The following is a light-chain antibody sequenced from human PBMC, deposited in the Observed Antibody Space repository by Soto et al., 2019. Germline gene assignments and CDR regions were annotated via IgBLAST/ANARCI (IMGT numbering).Light chain of an antibody. CDR1: QSVSSSY. V-gene: IGKV3-20*01. Sequence: EIVLTQSPVPLSLSPGERATLSCRASQSVSSSYLAWYQQKPGQAPRLLMYRASNRATGIPDRFSGSGSGTDFTLTISRLDPEDFAVYYCQLYGTSPITFGQGTRLEIK. CDR2: RAS. CDR3: QLYGTSPIT. J-gene: IGKJ5*01.